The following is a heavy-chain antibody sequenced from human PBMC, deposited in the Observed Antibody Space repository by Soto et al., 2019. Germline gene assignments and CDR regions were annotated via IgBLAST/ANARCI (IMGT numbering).Heavy chain of an antibody. CDR3: AREIVVVPAAIGLFDY. Sequence: NPSETLSLTSTVSGGSISSGGYYWSWIRQHPGKGLEWIGYIYYSGSTYYNPSLKSRVTISVDTSKNQFSLKLSSVTAADTAVYYCAREIVVVPAAIGLFDYWGQGTLVTVSS. CDR1: GGSISSGGYY. CDR2: IYYSGST. V-gene: IGHV4-31*03. J-gene: IGHJ4*02. D-gene: IGHD2-2*01.